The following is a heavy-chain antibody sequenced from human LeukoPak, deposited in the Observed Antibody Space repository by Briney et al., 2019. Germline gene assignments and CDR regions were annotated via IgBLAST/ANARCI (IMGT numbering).Heavy chain of an antibody. CDR3: AMTVSRYYGMDV. CDR2: IYYSGST. J-gene: IGHJ6*02. CDR1: GGSISSYY. D-gene: IGHD4-17*01. Sequence: PSETLSLTCTVSGGSISSYYWSWIRQPPGKGLEWIGYIYYSGSTYYNPSLRSRVTISVDTSKNQVSLKLSSVTAADTAVYYCAMTVSRYYGMDVWGQGTTVTVSS. V-gene: IGHV4-59*04.